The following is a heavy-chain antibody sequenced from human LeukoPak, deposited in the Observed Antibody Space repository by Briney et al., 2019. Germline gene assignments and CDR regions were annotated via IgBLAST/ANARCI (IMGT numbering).Heavy chain of an antibody. CDR3: ARGARAGYNLEPFDY. CDR2: IYYSGST. Sequence: SETLSLTCTVSGGSISSYYWSWIRQPPGKGLEWIGYIYYSGSTKYNPSLKSRVTISVDTSKNQFSLKLSSVTAADTAVYYCARGARAGYNLEPFDYWGKGTLVTVSS. CDR1: GGSISSYY. D-gene: IGHD5-24*01. J-gene: IGHJ4*02. V-gene: IGHV4-59*08.